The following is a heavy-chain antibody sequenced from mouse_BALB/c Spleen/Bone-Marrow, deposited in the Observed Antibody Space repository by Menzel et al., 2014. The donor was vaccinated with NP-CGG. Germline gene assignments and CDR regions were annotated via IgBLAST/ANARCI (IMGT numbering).Heavy chain of an antibody. Sequence: QLQQSGPELVKPGASVKISCKASGYSFTGYYMHWVKQSHVKSLEWIGRINPYNGATSYNQNFKDKASLTVDKSSSTAYMELHSLTSEDSAVYYCARGYGNYDYWYFDVWGAGTTVTVSS. CDR1: GYSFTGYY. J-gene: IGHJ1*01. D-gene: IGHD2-1*01. V-gene: IGHV1-31*01. CDR2: INPYNGAT. CDR3: ARGYGNYDYWYFDV.